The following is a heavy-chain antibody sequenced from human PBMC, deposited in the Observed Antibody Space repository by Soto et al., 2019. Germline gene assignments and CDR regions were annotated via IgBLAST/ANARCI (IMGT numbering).Heavy chain of an antibody. CDR3: AXXPVIVVVVAAESGYMDV. Sequence: GGSLRLSCAASGFTFSSYSMNWVRQAPGKGLEWVSYISSSSSTIYYADSVKGRFTISRDNAKNSLYLQMNSLRAEDTAVYYXAXXPVIVVVVAAESGYMDVWGKGTTVTVSS. CDR2: ISSSSSTI. J-gene: IGHJ6*03. V-gene: IGHV3-48*01. CDR1: GFTFSSYS. D-gene: IGHD2-15*01.